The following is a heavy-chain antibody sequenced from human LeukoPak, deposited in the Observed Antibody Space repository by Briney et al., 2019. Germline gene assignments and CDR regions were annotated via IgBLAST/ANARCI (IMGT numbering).Heavy chain of an antibody. CDR1: GFTFSSYE. CDR3: ARGPTGYFDY. J-gene: IGHJ4*02. CDR2: ISSSGSTI. V-gene: IGHV3-48*03. Sequence: PGGSPRLSCAASGFTFSSYEMNWVRQAPGKGLEWVSYISSSGSTIYYADSVKGRFTISRDNAKNSLYLQMNSLRAEDTAVYYCARGPTGYFDYWGQGTLVTVSS.